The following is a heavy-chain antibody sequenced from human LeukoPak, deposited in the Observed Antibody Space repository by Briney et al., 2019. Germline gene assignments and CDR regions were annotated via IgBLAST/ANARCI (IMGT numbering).Heavy chain of an antibody. CDR2: INPSSGDT. Sequence: GASVKASCKPSGYTFTGYYMHWVRQVPGQGPEWMGWINPSSGDTNYAQKFQGRVTLTRDTSISTAYMELSRLRSADTAVYYCARQGQLASFDYWGQGTLVTVSS. J-gene: IGHJ4*02. V-gene: IGHV1-2*02. D-gene: IGHD1-1*01. CDR1: GYTFTGYY. CDR3: ARQGQLASFDY.